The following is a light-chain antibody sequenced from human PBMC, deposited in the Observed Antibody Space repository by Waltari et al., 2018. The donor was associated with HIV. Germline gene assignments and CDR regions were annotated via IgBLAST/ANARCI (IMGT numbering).Light chain of an antibody. CDR1: ISHIGNNY. CDR2: NNN. CDR3: STWDDKMSGVI. Sequence: QSVLTQPPSTSGTPGQRVNISCSGSISHIGNNYAYWYQHLPGTAPKLLIYNNNRRPSGLPDRFSGSKSDTSASLAISGLRSEDEADYYCSTWDDKMSGVIFGGGTKLTVL. J-gene: IGLJ2*01. V-gene: IGLV1-47*01.